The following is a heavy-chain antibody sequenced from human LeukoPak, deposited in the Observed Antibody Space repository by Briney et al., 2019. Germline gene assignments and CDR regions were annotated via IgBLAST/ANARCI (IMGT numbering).Heavy chain of an antibody. J-gene: IGHJ4*02. Sequence: GSLRLSCAASGFTVINNYMSWVRQAPGKGLEWIGTISYSGSTYYNPSLKSRVTISIDTSKTQFSLKLSSVTAADTAVYYCARHFDYWGQGTLVTVSS. CDR2: ISYSGST. CDR3: ARHFDY. CDR1: GFTVINNY. V-gene: IGHV4-39*01.